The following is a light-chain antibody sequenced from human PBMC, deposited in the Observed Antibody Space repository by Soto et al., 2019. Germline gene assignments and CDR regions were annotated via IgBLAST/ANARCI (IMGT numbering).Light chain of an antibody. Sequence: DIQMTQSPSSLSASVGDRVTVTCRAGQSIGNSLNWYQLKPGKAPNLLIYTASTLPSGVPSRFSGSGSGTDFTLTINSLQPEDFATYSCQQSYSTPYTFGPGTKLEIK. CDR2: TAS. V-gene: IGKV1-39*01. CDR1: QSIGNS. J-gene: IGKJ2*01. CDR3: QQSYSTPYT.